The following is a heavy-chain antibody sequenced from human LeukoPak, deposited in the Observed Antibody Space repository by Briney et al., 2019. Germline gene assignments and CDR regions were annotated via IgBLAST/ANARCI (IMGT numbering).Heavy chain of an antibody. CDR2: MYHRGSI. CDR3: ARDRDIAAAEKYYMDV. J-gene: IGHJ6*03. Sequence: SGTLSLTCAVSGGSISSSNWWSWVRQTPGKGLEWIGEMYHRGSINYNLALKSRVTISLDKSRNQFSLNLTSLTAADTAVYYCARDRDIAAAEKYYMDVWGKGTTVTVSS. D-gene: IGHD6-13*01. V-gene: IGHV4-4*02. CDR1: GGSISSSNW.